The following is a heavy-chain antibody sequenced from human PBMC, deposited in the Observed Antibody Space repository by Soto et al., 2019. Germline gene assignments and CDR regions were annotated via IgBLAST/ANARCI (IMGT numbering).Heavy chain of an antibody. D-gene: IGHD3-16*01. V-gene: IGHV3-74*01. J-gene: IGHJ3*02. CDR1: GFTFSNYW. CDR3: TRGSFGHAFDI. CDR2: VNNDGSGT. Sequence: EVQLVESGGALVQPGGSLRLSCAASGFTFSNYWMHWVRQAPGKGLVWVSRVNNDGSGTIYADSVKGRFTVSRDNAKNTAFLQMNSLRVDDTAMYYCTRGSFGHAFDIWGQGTMVTVSS.